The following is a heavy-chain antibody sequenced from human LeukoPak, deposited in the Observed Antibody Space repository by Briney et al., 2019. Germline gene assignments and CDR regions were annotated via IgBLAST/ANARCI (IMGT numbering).Heavy chain of an antibody. J-gene: IGHJ3*02. D-gene: IGHD2-21*01. CDR1: GYTFTSYG. CDR2: ISAYNGNT. CDR3: AREAYCGGDCSLNAFDI. V-gene: IGHV1-18*01. Sequence: ASVKVPCKASGYTFTSYGISWVRQAPGQGLEWMGWISAYNGNTNYAQKLQGRVTMTTDTSTSTAYMELRSLRSDDTAVYYCAREAYCGGDCSLNAFDIWGQGTMVTVSS.